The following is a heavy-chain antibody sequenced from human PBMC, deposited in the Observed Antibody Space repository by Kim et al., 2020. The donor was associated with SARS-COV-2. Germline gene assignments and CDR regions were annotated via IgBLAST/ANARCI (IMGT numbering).Heavy chain of an antibody. V-gene: IGHV3-21*01. J-gene: IGHJ4*02. Sequence: YYADSVKGRFTISRDNAKNSLYLQMNSLRAEDTAVYYCARGGVDNVFDYWGQGTLVTVSS. CDR3: ARGGVDNVFDY. D-gene: IGHD2-15*01.